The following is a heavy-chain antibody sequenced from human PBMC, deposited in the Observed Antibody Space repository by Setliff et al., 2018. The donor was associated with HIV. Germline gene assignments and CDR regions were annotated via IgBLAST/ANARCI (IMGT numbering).Heavy chain of an antibody. J-gene: IGHJ4*02. V-gene: IGHV4-61*02. CDR2: IYTSGST. Sequence: SETLSLTCTVSGGSISSGIYYWSWIRQPAGKGLEWIGRIYTSGSTNYNPSLKSRVTISVDTSKNQFSLKLSSVTAADTAVYYCARGEYYFDYWGQGTLFTFS. CDR1: GGSISSGIYY. CDR3: ARGEYYFDY.